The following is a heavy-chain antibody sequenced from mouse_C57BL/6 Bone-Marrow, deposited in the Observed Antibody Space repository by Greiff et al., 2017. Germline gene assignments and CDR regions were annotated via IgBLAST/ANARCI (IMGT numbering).Heavy chain of an antibody. J-gene: IGHJ3*01. CDR2: IDPSDSYT. CDR3: ARSFYYYGSSPWFAY. V-gene: IGHV1-69*01. Sequence: QVQLQQPGAELVMPGASVKLSCKASGYTFTSYWMHWVKQRPGQGLEWIGEIDPSDSYTNYNQKFKGKSTLTVDKSSSTAYMQLSSLTSEDSAVYYCARSFYYYGSSPWFAYWGQGTLGTVSA. D-gene: IGHD1-1*01. CDR1: GYTFTSYW.